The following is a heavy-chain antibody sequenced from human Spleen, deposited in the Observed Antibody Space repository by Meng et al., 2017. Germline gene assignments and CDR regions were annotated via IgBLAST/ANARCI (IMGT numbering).Heavy chain of an antibody. CDR3: ATRGNPYLNC. CDR1: GYTLSSDG. V-gene: IGHV1-18*01. Sequence: GQRVQSGGEVKKPGASVKVSCEASGYTLSSDGFSWVRQAPGQGLEWLGWINTYNGKTDYAQKFQGRITMTTDTFTSTAYMELRNLRSDDTAVYYCATRGNPYLNCWGQGTLVTVSS. J-gene: IGHJ4*02. CDR2: INTYNGKT.